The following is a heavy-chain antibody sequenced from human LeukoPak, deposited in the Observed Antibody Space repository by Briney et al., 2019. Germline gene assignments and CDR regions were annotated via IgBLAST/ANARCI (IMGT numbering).Heavy chain of an antibody. Sequence: ASVKVSCKASNYTFTDYDITWVPQAPGHGLEWMGWVSKYSGNADYAPKFQGRVSMTTDTSTRTAYMELRSLRPDDTAVYFCAREDDHSFGAYDCWGQGTLVTVSS. CDR3: AREDDHSFGAYDC. CDR1: NYTFTDYD. D-gene: IGHD4-17*01. J-gene: IGHJ4*02. CDR2: VSKYSGNA. V-gene: IGHV1-18*01.